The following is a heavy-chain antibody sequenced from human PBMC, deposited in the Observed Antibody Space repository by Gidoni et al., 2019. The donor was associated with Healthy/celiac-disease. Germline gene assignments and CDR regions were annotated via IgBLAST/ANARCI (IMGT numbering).Heavy chain of an antibody. CDR1: GYSFTSYL. CDR2: IYPGDSDT. D-gene: IGHD3-10*01. CDR3: ARRSGVRVPTRIHY. Sequence: DVQLVQSGAAVKQPGDSLKSSCKGSGYSFTSYLVGWVRQMPGKGLEWMGIIYPGDSDTRYSPSFQGQVTISADKSISTAYLQWSSLKASDTAMYYCARRSGVRVPTRIHYWGQGTLVTVSS. J-gene: IGHJ4*02. V-gene: IGHV5-51*01.